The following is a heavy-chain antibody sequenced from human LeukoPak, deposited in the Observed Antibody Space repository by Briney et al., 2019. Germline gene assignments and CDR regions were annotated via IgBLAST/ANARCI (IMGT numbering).Heavy chain of an antibody. D-gene: IGHD4-11*01. Sequence: SETLSLTCSVSGGSISGRRYYWGWIRQPPGRGLEWIGSIHYDGATYYNPSLKSRVTMSVDTSKNQFSLKLSSVTAADTAVYYCARSRKNVQYYYYYYYGMDVWGQGTTVTVSS. CDR1: GGSISGRRYY. CDR2: IHYDGAT. CDR3: ARSRKNVQYYYYYYYGMDV. V-gene: IGHV4-39*01. J-gene: IGHJ6*02.